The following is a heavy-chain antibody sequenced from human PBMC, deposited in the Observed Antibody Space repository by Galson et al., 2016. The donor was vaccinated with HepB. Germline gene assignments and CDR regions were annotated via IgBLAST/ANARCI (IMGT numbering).Heavy chain of an antibody. CDR3: AKDAIYASVHPYYFHY. CDR2: IRGSGYNT. V-gene: IGHV3-23*01. CDR1: GFSFSSYA. J-gene: IGHJ4*02. Sequence: SLRLSCAASGFSFSSYAMSWVRQAPGKGLEWVSSIRGSGYNTYYADSVKGRFTISRDNSKNTLSLQMNSLRAEDTAIYFCAKDAIYASVHPYYFHYWGQGTLVTVSS. D-gene: IGHD3-16*01.